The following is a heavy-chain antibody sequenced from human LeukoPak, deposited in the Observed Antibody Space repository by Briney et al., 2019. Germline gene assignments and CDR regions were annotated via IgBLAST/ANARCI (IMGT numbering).Heavy chain of an antibody. D-gene: IGHD4-11*01. J-gene: IGHJ4*02. Sequence: GGSLRLSCAASGFTFSSYAMSWVRLALGKGLEWVSDISGSGGSTNYADSVKGRFTISRDNSKNTLYLQMNSLRAKDAAEYYCAKTNSAQYFDYWGQGTLVTVSS. CDR3: AKTNSAQYFDY. CDR2: ISGSGGST. V-gene: IGHV3-23*01. CDR1: GFTFSSYA.